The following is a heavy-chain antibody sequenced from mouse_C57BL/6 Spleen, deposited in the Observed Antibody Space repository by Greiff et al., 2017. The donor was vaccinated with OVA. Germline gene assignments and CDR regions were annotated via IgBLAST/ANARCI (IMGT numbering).Heavy chain of an antibody. J-gene: IGHJ4*01. CDR1: GYAFSSSW. CDR2: IYPGDGDT. CDR3: ARFWGDYYAMDF. Sequence: VKLKQSGPGLVKPGASVKISCKASGYAFSSSWMSWVKQRPGKGLEWIGRIYPGDGDTYYNGKVKCDATLTAYKSSSTAYTQLSCLTSEDSAVYFWARFWGDYYAMDFGGTGTSVTVSS. D-gene: IGHD4-1*01. V-gene: IGHV1-82*01.